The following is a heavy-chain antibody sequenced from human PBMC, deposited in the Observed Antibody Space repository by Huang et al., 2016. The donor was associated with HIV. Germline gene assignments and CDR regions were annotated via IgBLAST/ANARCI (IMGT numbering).Heavy chain of an antibody. CDR3: ARHMDCSSSSCLAGGHERGPFDM. Sequence: QLQLQESGPGLVKPSATLSLTCSVSGGSISSSSYYWGWIGSIYYSGSTFYNPSLKSRVTISVDTSKNPFSLRLSSVTAADTSVYYCARHMDCSSSSCLAGGHERGPFDMWGQGTMVTVSS. J-gene: IGHJ3*02. CDR1: GGSISSSSYY. D-gene: IGHD2-2*01. V-gene: IGHV4-39*01. CDR2: IYYSGST.